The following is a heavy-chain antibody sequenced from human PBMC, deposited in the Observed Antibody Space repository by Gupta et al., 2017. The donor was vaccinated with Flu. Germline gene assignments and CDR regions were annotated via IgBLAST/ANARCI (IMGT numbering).Heavy chain of an antibody. CDR1: GGTFGSSS. D-gene: IGHD6-19*01. J-gene: IGHJ4*02. CDR2: IIPVFDRS. V-gene: IGHV1-69*06. Sequence: QVQLVQSGAEVRKPGSSVKVSCKDSGGTFGSSSVNWVRQAPGQGPEWMGGIIPVFDRSNYGQKFQGRVTITADKSTGTAYMDLSGLTSEDTAVYYCATIRWGERWLVMWGQGTLVTVSS. CDR3: ATIRWGERWLVM.